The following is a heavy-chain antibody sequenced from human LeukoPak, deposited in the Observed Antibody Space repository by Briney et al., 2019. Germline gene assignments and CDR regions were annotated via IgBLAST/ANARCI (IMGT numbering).Heavy chain of an antibody. CDR3: AKSPRIAAAIYYFDY. CDR1: GFTVSYNY. J-gene: IGHJ4*02. D-gene: IGHD6-13*01. Sequence: GGSLRLSCAASGFTVSYNYMSWVRQAPGKGLEWVAVFYTGGTRQYADSVKGRFTISRDNSKNTLYLQMDNLRADDTAVYYCAKSPRIAAAIYYFDYWGQGTLVTVSS. CDR2: FYTGGTR. V-gene: IGHV3-53*01.